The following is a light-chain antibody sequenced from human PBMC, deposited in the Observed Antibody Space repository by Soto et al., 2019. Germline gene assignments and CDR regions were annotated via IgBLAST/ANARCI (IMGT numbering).Light chain of an antibody. Sequence: DIVMTQSPDSLAVSLGERATINCKSSQSVLYSSNNKNYLAWYQQKPGQPPKLLIYWASTRESGVPDRFSGSGSGTDFTLTISSLQAEDVAVYYCQQYSTTPSTFGGGTKVEIK. CDR2: WAS. J-gene: IGKJ4*01. CDR1: QSVLYSSNNKNY. V-gene: IGKV4-1*01. CDR3: QQYSTTPST.